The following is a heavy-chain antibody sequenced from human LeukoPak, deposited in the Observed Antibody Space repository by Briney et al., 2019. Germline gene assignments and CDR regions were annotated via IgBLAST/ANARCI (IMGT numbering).Heavy chain of an antibody. CDR2: IDSGGGST. V-gene: IGHV3-23*01. CDR1: EYTFSNYA. Sequence: QPGGSLRLSCVASEYTFSNYAMSWVRQAPGKGLEWVSSIDSGGGSTYYADSVKGRFTISRDNSKNTLYLQMNSLRAEDTAVYYCAKSVRRVVPPANFYYFDSWGQGTLVTVSS. CDR3: AKSVRRVVPPANFYYFDS. J-gene: IGHJ4*02. D-gene: IGHD2-2*01.